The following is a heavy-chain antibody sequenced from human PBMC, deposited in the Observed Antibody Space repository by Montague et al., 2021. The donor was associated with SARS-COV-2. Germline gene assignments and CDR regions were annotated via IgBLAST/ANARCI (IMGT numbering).Heavy chain of an antibody. Sequence: TLSLTCTVSGASITTGHYYWSWIRQPAGKGLEWIGRVYPSGNTNYNPSLRSRVSISVDTSKNQISLKLSSVTAADTAVYYCARVRGAALYFGGVGYYGMVVWGQGTMVTVSS. CDR2: VYPSGNT. D-gene: IGHD3-16*01. J-gene: IGHJ6*02. CDR1: GASITTGHYY. CDR3: ARVRGAALYFGGVGYYGMVV. V-gene: IGHV4-61*02.